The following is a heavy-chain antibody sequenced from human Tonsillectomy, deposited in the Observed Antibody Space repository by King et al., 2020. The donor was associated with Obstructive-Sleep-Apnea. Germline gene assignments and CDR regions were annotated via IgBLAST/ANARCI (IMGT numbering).Heavy chain of an antibody. Sequence: VQLVESGGGLVQPGRSLRLSCAASGFTFDDYAMHWVRQAPGKGLEWVSGISWNSGSIGYADFVKGRFTISRDNAKNSLYLQMNSLRAEDTALYYCAKDRAPSGYLLSGAFDIWGQGTMVTVSS. V-gene: IGHV3-9*01. CDR1: GFTFDDYA. J-gene: IGHJ3*02. CDR3: AKDRAPSGYLLSGAFDI. CDR2: ISWNSGSI. D-gene: IGHD3-22*01.